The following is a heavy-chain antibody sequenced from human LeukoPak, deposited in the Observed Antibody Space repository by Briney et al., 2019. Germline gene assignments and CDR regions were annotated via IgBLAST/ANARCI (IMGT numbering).Heavy chain of an antibody. CDR2: INTNTGNP. CDR1: GYTFTNYF. D-gene: IGHD4-17*01. J-gene: IGHJ4*02. Sequence: ASVKVSCKASGYTFTNYFMNWVRQAPGQGLEWMGWINTNTGNPTYAQGFTGRFVFSLDTSVSTAYLHISSLKAEDTAVYYCARDPYGDYVAVDYWGQGTLVTVSS. CDR3: ARDPYGDYVAVDY. V-gene: IGHV7-4-1*02.